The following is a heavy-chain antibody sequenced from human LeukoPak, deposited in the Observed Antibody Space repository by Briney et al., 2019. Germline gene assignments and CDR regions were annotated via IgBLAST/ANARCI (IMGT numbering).Heavy chain of an antibody. Sequence: PSETLSLTCAVYGGSFSGYYWSWIRQPPGKGLEWIGEINHSGSTNYNPSLKSRVTISVDTSKNQFSLKLSSVTAADTAVYYCARGGSRFMVRGVTIDYWGQGTLATVSS. J-gene: IGHJ4*02. CDR2: INHSGST. CDR3: ARGGSRFMVRGVTIDY. D-gene: IGHD3-10*01. V-gene: IGHV4-34*01. CDR1: GGSFSGYY.